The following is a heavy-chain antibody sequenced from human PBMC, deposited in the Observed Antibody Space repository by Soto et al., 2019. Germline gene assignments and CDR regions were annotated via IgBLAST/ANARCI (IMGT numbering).Heavy chain of an antibody. D-gene: IGHD3-3*01. J-gene: IGHJ5*02. CDR2: IYYSGST. CDR3: ARNYDFWSGSKKRNWFDP. Sequence: TLSLTCTVSGGSISSGGYYWSWIRQHPGKGLEWIGYIYYSGSTYYNPSLKSRVTISVDTSKNQFSLKLSSVTAADTAVYYCARNYDFWSGSKKRNWFDPWGQGTLVTVSS. V-gene: IGHV4-31*03. CDR1: GGSISSGGYY.